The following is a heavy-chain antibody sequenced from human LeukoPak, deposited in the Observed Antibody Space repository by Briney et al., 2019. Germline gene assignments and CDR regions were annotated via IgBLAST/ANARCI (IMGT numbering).Heavy chain of an antibody. D-gene: IGHD6-13*01. V-gene: IGHV4-39*01. CDR1: GGSISSNYH. CDR2: IYYSGST. CDR3: ARLGIAATGPAV. Sequence: SETLSLTCTVSGGSISSNYHWGWIRQPSGKGLEWIASIYYSGSTYYNPSLKSRVTISVDTSSNQFSLRLSSVTAADTAVYYCARLGIAATGPAVWGQGTMVSVSS. J-gene: IGHJ3*01.